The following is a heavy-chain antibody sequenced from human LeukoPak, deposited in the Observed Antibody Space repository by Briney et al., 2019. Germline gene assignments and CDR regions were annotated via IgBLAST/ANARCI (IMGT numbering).Heavy chain of an antibody. Sequence: PSETLSLTYTVSGGSISSGGYYWSWIRQHPGKGLEWIGYIYYSGSTYYNPSLKSRVTISVDTSKNQFSLKLSSVTAADTAVYYCARGISHYALNYWGQGTLVTVSS. J-gene: IGHJ4*02. V-gene: IGHV4-31*03. D-gene: IGHD2-2*01. CDR1: GGSISSGGYY. CDR3: ARGISHYALNY. CDR2: IYYSGST.